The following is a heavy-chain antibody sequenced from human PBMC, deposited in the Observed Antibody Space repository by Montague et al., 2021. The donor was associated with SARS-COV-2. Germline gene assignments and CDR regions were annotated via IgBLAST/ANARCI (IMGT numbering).Heavy chain of an antibody. D-gene: IGHD1-26*01. V-gene: IGHV3-53*01. J-gene: IGHJ3*02. CDR1: H. CDR2: IYSGGDT. Sequence: HWTWIRQAPGKGLEWVALIYSGGDTTYAVSVRDRFTISRDNSKNTLYLQMNSLRVEDTAVFYCARGGVGATWAFDIWGQGTMVTVSS. CDR3: ARGGVGATWAFDI.